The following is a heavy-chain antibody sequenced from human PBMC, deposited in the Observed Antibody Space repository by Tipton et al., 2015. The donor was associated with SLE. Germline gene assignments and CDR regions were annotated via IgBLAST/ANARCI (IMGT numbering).Heavy chain of an antibody. CDR3: ARGWGNYDGSRGWFAP. V-gene: IGHV4-39*07. J-gene: IGHJ5*02. CDR1: GDSISSSSYY. CDR2: VYYRGTT. Sequence: TLSLTCTVSGDSISSSSYYWGWIRQSPGKGLEWIGSVYYRGTTYYSPSLKSRLTISLHTSKNQFSLQLTSVTAADSAVYYRARGWGNYDGSRGWFAPWGQGTLVTVSS. D-gene: IGHD3-22*01.